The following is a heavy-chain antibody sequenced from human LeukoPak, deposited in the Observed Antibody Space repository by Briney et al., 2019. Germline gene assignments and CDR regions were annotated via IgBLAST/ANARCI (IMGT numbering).Heavy chain of an antibody. CDR2: FSVNGSDT. V-gene: IGHV3-23*01. CDR3: AIPGRTAAGLVDS. D-gene: IGHD6-13*01. Sequence: GGSLRLSCAASGFTFKNYALSWIRQPPGKGLEWVSGFSVNGSDTYYSDFVQGLFTVARDIVKNTLYLQMNSLRDEDTARYYCAIPGRTAAGLVDSWGRGTLVSVSS. J-gene: IGHJ4*02. CDR1: GFTFKNYA.